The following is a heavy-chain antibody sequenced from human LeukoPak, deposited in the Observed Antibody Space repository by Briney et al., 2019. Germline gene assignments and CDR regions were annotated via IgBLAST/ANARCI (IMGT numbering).Heavy chain of an antibody. CDR1: GGSISSHY. D-gene: IGHD2-21*02. Sequence: SETLSLTCTVSGGSISSHYWSWIRQPPGKGLEWIVYIYYSGSTNYNPSLKSRVTISVDTSKNQFSLKLSSVTAADTAVYYCARMKDPDYYFDYWGQGPLVTVSS. J-gene: IGHJ4*02. V-gene: IGHV4-59*11. CDR2: IYYSGST. CDR3: ARMKDPDYYFDY.